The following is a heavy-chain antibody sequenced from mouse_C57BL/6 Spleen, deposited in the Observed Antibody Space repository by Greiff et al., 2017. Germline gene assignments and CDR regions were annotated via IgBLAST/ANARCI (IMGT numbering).Heavy chain of an antibody. D-gene: IGHD2-1*01. J-gene: IGHJ3*01. CDR2: IWTGGGT. V-gene: IGHV2-9-1*01. CDR1: GFSLTSYA. Sequence: VKLVESGPGLVAPSQSLSITCTVSGFSLTSYAISWVRQPPGKGLEWLGVIWTGGGTNYNSALKSRLSISKDNSKSQVFLKMNSLQTDDTARYYCARNGVYYGNYVFAYWGQGTLVTVSA. CDR3: ARNGVYYGNYVFAY.